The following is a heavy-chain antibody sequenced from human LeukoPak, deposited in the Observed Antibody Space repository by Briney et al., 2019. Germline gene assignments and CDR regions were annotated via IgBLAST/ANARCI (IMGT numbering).Heavy chain of an antibody. D-gene: IGHD1-1*01. V-gene: IGHV3-72*01. CDR2: TRNKANSYTT. CDR1: GFTFSSYA. Sequence: GGSLRLSCAASGFTFSSYAMNWVRQAPGKGLEWVGRTRNKANSYTTEYAASVKGRFTISRDDSKNSLYLQMNSLKTEDTAVYYCTSFSTGSRSFAYWGQGTLLTVSS. J-gene: IGHJ4*02. CDR3: TSFSTGSRSFAY.